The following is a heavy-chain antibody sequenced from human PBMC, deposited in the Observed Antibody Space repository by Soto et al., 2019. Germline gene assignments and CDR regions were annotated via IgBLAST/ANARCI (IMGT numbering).Heavy chain of an antibody. CDR2: ISYSDGS. CDR3: ARRHGLDIDAYY. CDR1: GGSISTRDSISTRSFY. J-gene: IGHJ4*02. V-gene: IGHV4-39*01. D-gene: IGHD3-10*01. Sequence: SETLSLTCTVSGGSISTRDSISTRSFYWGWMRQPPGKGLQWIASISYSDGSFYNSSLKSRLTISVDTSKNQFSLKLSSVTAADTAVYFCARRHGLDIDAYYWGQGILVTVSS.